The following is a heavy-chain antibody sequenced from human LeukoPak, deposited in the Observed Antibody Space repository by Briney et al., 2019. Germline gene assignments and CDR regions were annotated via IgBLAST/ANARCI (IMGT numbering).Heavy chain of an antibody. Sequence: GGSLRLSCAPSGFTFSSNAMSWVRQAPGKGLEWVSAISGSGGSTYYADSVKGRFTISRDNSKNTLYLQMNSLRAEDTAVYYCAKDQIGSIAVAGTPYWGQGTLVTVSS. V-gene: IGHV3-23*01. J-gene: IGHJ4*02. CDR2: ISGSGGST. D-gene: IGHD6-19*01. CDR3: AKDQIGSIAVAGTPY. CDR1: GFTFSSNA.